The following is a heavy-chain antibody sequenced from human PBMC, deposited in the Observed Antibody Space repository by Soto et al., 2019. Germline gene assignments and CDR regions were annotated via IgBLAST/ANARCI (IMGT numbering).Heavy chain of an antibody. CDR3: ARGPSCGGDCYLFDY. CDR1: GYTFTSYY. V-gene: IGHV1-46*01. CDR2: INPGGGRT. Sequence: ASVKVSCKASGYTFTSYYIHWVRQARGQGLEWVAMINPGGGRTKNAQMFQGRVTLTRDTSTGTVDMELSSLTSADTAVYYCARGPSCGGDCYLFDYWGQGSLVTVSS. J-gene: IGHJ4*02. D-gene: IGHD2-21*02.